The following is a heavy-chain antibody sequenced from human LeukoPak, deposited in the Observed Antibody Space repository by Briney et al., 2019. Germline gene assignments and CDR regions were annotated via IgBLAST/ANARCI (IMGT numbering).Heavy chain of an antibody. V-gene: IGHV1-46*01. Sequence: ASVKVSCKASGYTFTSYYMHWVRQAPGQGLEWMGIINPSGGSTSYAQKFQGRVTMTRDTSTSTVYMELSSLRSEDTAVYYCARDGLGVVIIREYYYYGMDVWGQGTTVTVSS. CDR3: ARDGLGVVIIREYYYYGMDV. J-gene: IGHJ6*02. CDR2: INPSGGST. CDR1: GYTFTSYY. D-gene: IGHD3-3*01.